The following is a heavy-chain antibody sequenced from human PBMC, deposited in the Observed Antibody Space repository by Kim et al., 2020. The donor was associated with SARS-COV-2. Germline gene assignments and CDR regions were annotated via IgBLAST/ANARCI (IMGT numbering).Heavy chain of an antibody. CDR3: ARDHTVRGVTTYFDY. Sequence: QKCKGRVTMARDTSTSTVYMGLSSLRSEDTAVYYCARDHTVRGVTTYFDYWGQGTLVTVSS. J-gene: IGHJ4*02. D-gene: IGHD3-10*01. V-gene: IGHV1-46*01.